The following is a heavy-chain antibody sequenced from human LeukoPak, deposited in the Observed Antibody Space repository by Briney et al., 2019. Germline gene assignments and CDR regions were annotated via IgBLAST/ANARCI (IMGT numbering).Heavy chain of an antibody. CDR3: ARHLYCSSTSCLPISNAFDI. CDR2: IYSGDSDT. Sequence: GASPQICGEGAGSFFTSYWIGWGRPLPGKGEEWMGIIYSGDSDTRYSPSFQAQVTISPDKSISPAYLQWTSLKASDTAMYYCARHLYCSSTSCLPISNAFDIWGQGTMVTVSS. CDR1: GSFFTSYW. V-gene: IGHV5-51*01. J-gene: IGHJ3*02. D-gene: IGHD2-2*01.